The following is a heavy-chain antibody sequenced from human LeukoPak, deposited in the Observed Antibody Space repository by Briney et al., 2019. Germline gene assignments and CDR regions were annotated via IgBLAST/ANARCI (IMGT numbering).Heavy chain of an antibody. J-gene: IGHJ4*02. Sequence: GGSLRLSCAASGFTFSDYFMSWVRQAPGKGLEWVANIKQDGSEKYYVDSVKGRFTISRDNAKNSLYLQMDSLRAEDTAVYYCARERSSWSTFDYWGQGTLVTVSS. CDR1: GFTFSDYF. CDR2: IKQDGSEK. D-gene: IGHD6-13*01. V-gene: IGHV3-7*01. CDR3: ARERSSWSTFDY.